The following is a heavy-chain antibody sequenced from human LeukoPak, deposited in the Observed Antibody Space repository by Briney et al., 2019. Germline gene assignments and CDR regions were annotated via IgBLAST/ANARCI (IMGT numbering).Heavy chain of an antibody. CDR1: GYTFTSYD. J-gene: IGHJ6*03. D-gene: IGHD6-13*01. V-gene: IGHV1-8*03. CDR3: ARAPFAPGQQTIYYYYMDV. CDR2: MNPNSGNT. Sequence: ASVKVSCKASGYTFTSYDINWVRQATGQGLEWMGWMNPNSGNTGYAQKFQGRVTITRNTSISTAYMELSSLRSEDTAVYYCARAPFAPGQQTIYYYYMDVWGKGTTVTVSS.